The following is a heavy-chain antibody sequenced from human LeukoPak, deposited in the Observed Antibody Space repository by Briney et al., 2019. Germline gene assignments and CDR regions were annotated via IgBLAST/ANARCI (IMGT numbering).Heavy chain of an antibody. J-gene: IGHJ4*02. CDR1: GFTFSSYG. Sequence: GGSLRLSCVASGFTFSSYGMHWVRQAPGKGLEWVAVISYDGSNKYYADSVKGRFTISRDNSKNTLYLQMNSLRPEDTAVYYCANLLRWEPYWGQGTLVTVSS. CDR3: ANLLRWEPY. CDR2: ISYDGSNK. V-gene: IGHV3-30*18. D-gene: IGHD4-23*01.